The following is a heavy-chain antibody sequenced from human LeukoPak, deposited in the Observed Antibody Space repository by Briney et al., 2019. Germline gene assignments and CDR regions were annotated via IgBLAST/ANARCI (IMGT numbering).Heavy chain of an antibody. J-gene: IGHJ4*02. Sequence: PGGSLRLSCAASGLTISRNYMNWVRQAPGEGLEWVSVIYSGGSTYYADSVKGRFTISRDNSKNTLYLQMNSLRAEDTAVYYCARDMGLVRGVFDYWGQGSLVTVSS. CDR3: ARDMGLVRGVFDY. D-gene: IGHD3-10*01. CDR2: IYSGGST. V-gene: IGHV3-53*01. CDR1: GLTISRNY.